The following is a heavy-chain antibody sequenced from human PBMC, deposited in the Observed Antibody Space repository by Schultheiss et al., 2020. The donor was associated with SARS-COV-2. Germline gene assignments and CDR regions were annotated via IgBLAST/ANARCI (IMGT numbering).Heavy chain of an antibody. CDR2: IWYDGSNK. CDR1: GFTFSSYG. J-gene: IGHJ2*01. CDR3: AREGVHSVGLWYFDL. V-gene: IGHV3-33*01. Sequence: GESLKISCAASGFTFSSYGMHWVRQAPGKGLEWVAVIWYDGSNKYYADSVKGRFTISRDNSKNTLYLQMNSLRAEDTAVYYCAREGVHSVGLWYFDLWGLGTLVTVSS. D-gene: IGHD1-26*01.